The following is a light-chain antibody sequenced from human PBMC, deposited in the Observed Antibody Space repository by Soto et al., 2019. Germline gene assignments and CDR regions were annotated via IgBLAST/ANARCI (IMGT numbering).Light chain of an antibody. J-gene: IGLJ1*01. CDR1: SSDAGGYNY. CDR3: SSYTSSSPYV. Sequence: QSALTQPASVSGSPGQSITISCTGTSSDAGGYNYVSWYQHHPGKAPRLMIYEVSNRPSGVSNRFSGSKSGNTASLTISGLQAEDEADYYCSSYTSSSPYVFGTGTKLTVL. CDR2: EVS. V-gene: IGLV2-14*01.